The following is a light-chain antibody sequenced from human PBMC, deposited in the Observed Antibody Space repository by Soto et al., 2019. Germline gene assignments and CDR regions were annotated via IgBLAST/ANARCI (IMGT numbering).Light chain of an antibody. J-gene: IGLJ2*01. CDR2: EVS. CDR1: SSDVGGYNY. Sequence: QSALTQPPSASGSPGQSVTISCTGTSSDVGGYNYVSWYQRHPGKAPKLMIYEVSKRPSGVPDRFSGSKSGNTASLTVSGLQAEDEADYYCSSYAGSNNLVFGGGTQLTV. CDR3: SSYAGSNNLV. V-gene: IGLV2-8*01.